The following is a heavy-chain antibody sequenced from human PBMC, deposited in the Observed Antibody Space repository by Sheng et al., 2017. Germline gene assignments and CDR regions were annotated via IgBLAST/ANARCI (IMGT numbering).Heavy chain of an antibody. CDR2: IYHSGST. D-gene: IGHD6-19*01. V-gene: IGHV4-4*02. CDR3: ASNRWLGRKALFDY. Sequence: QVHLQESGPRLVKPSGTLSLTCAVSGGSISSNNWWSWVRQPPGKGLEWIGEIYHSGSTNYNPSLKSRVTISVDKSKNQFSLQLSSVTAADTAVYYCASNRWLGRKALFDYWGQGTLVTVSS. J-gene: IGHJ4*02. CDR1: GGSISSNNW.